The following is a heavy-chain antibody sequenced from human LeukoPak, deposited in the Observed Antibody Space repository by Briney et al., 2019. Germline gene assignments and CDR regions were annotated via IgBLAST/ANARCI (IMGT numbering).Heavy chain of an antibody. CDR3: ARLGDDSSGYTFGY. CDR1: GGSISSGGYY. CDR2: IYHSGST. D-gene: IGHD3-22*01. V-gene: IGHV4-30-2*02. J-gene: IGHJ4*02. Sequence: PSETLSLTCTVSGGSISSGGYYWSWIRQPPGKGLEWIGYIYHSGSTYYNPSLKSRVTISVDRSKNQFSLKLSSVTAADTAVYYCARLGDDSSGYTFGYWGQGTLVTVSS.